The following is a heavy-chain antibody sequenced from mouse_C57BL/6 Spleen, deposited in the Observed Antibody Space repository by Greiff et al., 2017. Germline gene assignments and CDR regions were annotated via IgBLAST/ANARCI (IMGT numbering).Heavy chain of an antibody. CDR2: IDPETGGT. J-gene: IGHJ1*03. V-gene: IGHV1-15*01. D-gene: IGHD1-1*02. CDR3: TRSAGNWYFDV. Sequence: VQLQQSGAELVRPGASVTLSCKASGYKFNDYEMHWVKQTPVHGLEWIGAIDPETGGTAYTQKFKGKAILTADTSSSTAYMELRSLTSEDSAVYYCTRSAGNWYFDVWGTGTTVTVSS. CDR1: GYKFNDYE.